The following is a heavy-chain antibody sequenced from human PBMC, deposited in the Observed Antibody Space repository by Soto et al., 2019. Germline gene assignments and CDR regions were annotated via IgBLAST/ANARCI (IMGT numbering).Heavy chain of an antibody. CDR3: ARPNIKSAWNDGFDI. V-gene: IGHV3-30-3*01. D-gene: IGHD1-1*01. CDR2: ISYDGGTT. Sequence: QVQLVESGGGVVQPGRSLRLSCAASGFTFDDYSMHWVRQAPGKGLEWVALISYDGGTTYYGDSVKGRFTISRDDSKNTLFLQMNSLRSEDTAVYYCARPNIKSAWNDGFDIWGQGTMVTVSS. J-gene: IGHJ3*02. CDR1: GFTFDDYS.